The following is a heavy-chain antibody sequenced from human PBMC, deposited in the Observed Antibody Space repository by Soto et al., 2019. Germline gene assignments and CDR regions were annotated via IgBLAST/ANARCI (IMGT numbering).Heavy chain of an antibody. Sequence: EVQLVESGGGLVQPGGSLRLSCAVSGFTFSRYWMHWFRQDPGNGLVWVSSINTDGTNTQYADSVRGRFTVSRAKATNMVYLQIISLISEDTTVYLCANDLLWGPSDYWGQGTLVVVSS. CDR2: INTDGTNT. V-gene: IGHV3-74*03. CDR1: GFTFSRYW. D-gene: IGHD3-16*01. J-gene: IGHJ4*02. CDR3: ANDLLWGPSDY.